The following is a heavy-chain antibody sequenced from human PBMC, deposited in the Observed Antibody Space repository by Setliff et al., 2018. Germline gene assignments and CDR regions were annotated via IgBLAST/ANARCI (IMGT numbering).Heavy chain of an antibody. Sequence: ASVKVSCKTSGYTFTSHYMHWVRQAPGLGLEWMGTINPSSGRTSYAQKFQGRVTMTRDTSTSTVYMDMSSLRSEDTAVYYCARDVFPYHYEGAFDIWGQGTMVT. CDR3: ARDVFPYHYEGAFDI. CDR1: GYTFTSHY. V-gene: IGHV1-46*01. J-gene: IGHJ3*02. D-gene: IGHD3-22*01. CDR2: INPSSGRT.